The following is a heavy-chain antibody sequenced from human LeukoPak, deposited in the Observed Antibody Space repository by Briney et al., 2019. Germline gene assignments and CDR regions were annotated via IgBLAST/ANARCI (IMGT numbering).Heavy chain of an antibody. D-gene: IGHD3-3*01. CDR3: ARQRTSGSASNLRVAQIDS. CDR1: GGSISSSSHY. J-gene: IGHJ4*02. Sequence: SETLSLTCTVSGGSISSSSHYWAWIRQSPVTGLEWIGSIYYSGSAYYNPSLKSRATISVDTSKSQTSLKVSSVTAADSALYFCARQRTSGSASNLRVAQIDSWGQGTLVTVSS. CDR2: IYYSGSA. V-gene: IGHV4-39*01.